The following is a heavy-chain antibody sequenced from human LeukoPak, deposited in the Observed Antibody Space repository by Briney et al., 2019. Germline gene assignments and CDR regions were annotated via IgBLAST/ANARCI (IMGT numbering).Heavy chain of an antibody. D-gene: IGHD3-22*01. CDR3: ARPSGYYALDS. J-gene: IGHJ4*02. Sequence: GGSLRLSCEASGFSFSSYSMDWVRQAPGKGLEWVASITSGSRYLYYGDSVKGRFTVSRDNTKNSLHLQMNSLRVDDTAVYYCARPSGYYALDSRGQGTLVTVSS. CDR2: ITSGSRYL. V-gene: IGHV3-21*06. CDR1: GFSFSSYS.